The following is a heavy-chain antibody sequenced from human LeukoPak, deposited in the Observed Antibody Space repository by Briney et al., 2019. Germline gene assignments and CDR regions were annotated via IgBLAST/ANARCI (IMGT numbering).Heavy chain of an antibody. V-gene: IGHV3-23*01. Sequence: PGGSLRLSCAASGFTFNNYVMSWVPQAPGKGLEWVSTINDGRYNTYYTDSVKGPFTISTDNSKNTLSLQVNTLRAEDTAVYYCARASGIYGSGWYFDYWGQGTLVTVSS. D-gene: IGHD6-19*01. CDR1: GFTFNNYV. CDR3: ARASGIYGSGWYFDY. CDR2: INDGRYNT. J-gene: IGHJ4*02.